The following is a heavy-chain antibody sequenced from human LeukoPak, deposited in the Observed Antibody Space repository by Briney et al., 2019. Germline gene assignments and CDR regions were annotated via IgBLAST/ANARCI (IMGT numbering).Heavy chain of an antibody. CDR3: ARSLGGYYDSSGYYKASVFDY. V-gene: IGHV4-34*01. CDR2: INHSGST. CDR1: GGSFSGYY. Sequence: SETLSLTCAVYGGSFSGYYWSWIRQPPGKGLEWIGEINHSGSTNYNPSLKSRVTISVDTSKNQFSLKLSSVTAADTAVYYCARSLGGYYDSSGYYKASVFDYWGQGTLVTVSS. D-gene: IGHD3-22*01. J-gene: IGHJ4*02.